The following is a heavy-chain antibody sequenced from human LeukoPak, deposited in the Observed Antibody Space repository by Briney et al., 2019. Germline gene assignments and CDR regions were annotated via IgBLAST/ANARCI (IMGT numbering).Heavy chain of an antibody. CDR2: INHSGST. D-gene: IGHD5-18*01. CDR1: GGSFSGSY. J-gene: IGHJ4*02. Sequence: PSETLSLTCAVSGGSFSGSYWSWIRQPPGKGLEWIGEINHSGSTNYNPSLKSRVTISVDTSKNQFSLKLSSVTAADTAVYYCAILPPRIQLWLTKDYWGQGTLVTVSS. V-gene: IGHV4-34*01. CDR3: AILPPRIQLWLTKDY.